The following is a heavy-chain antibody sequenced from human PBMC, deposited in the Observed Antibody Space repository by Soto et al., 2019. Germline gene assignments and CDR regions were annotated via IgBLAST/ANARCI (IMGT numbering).Heavy chain of an antibody. D-gene: IGHD2-15*01. J-gene: IGHJ4*02. CDR3: ARVYCSGGSCYSHFDY. CDR2: IYYSGST. CDR1: GGSISSYY. V-gene: IGHV4-59*01. Sequence: PSETLSLTCTVSGGSISSYYWSWVRQPPGKGLEWIGYIYYSGSTYYNPSLKSRVTISVDTSTNQFSLKLSSVTAADTAVYYCARVYCSGGSCYSHFDYGGQGTLVPVSS.